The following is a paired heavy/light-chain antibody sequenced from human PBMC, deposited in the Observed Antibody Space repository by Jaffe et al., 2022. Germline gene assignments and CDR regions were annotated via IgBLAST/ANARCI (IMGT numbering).Light chain of an antibody. CDR1: QSVLYSSKNKSY. V-gene: IGKV4-1*01. CDR3: HQYYSTPPT. J-gene: IGKJ1*01. CDR2: WAS. Sequence: DIVMTQSPDSLAVSLGERATINCKSSQSVLYSSKNKSYLAWYQHKAGQPPKLLLYWASTRESGVPDRFSGSGSGTDFTLTISSLQAEDVAVYYCHQYYSTPPTFGQGTKVEIK.
Heavy chain of an antibody. CDR3: ARGGVLIPFDY. V-gene: IGHV4-30-2*01. CDR2: IYHTGST. D-gene: IGHD3-3*01. J-gene: IGHJ4*02. Sequence: QLQLQESGSGLVKPSQTLSLTCAVSGDSISSTRYSWSWIRQPPGKGLEWIGYIYHTGSTYYNPSLQSRVTISLDRSKNQFSLRLSSVTAADTAVYYCARGGVLIPFDYWGQGTLVAVSS. CDR1: GDSISSTRYS.